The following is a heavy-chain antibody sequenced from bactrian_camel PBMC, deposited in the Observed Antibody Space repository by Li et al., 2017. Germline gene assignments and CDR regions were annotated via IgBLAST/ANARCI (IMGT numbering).Heavy chain of an antibody. CDR1: GVTSNMNC. CDR2: LYSSFSQ. Sequence: HVQLVESGGGSVQAGESLKLSCAASGVTSNMNCMGWVRQAPGKEREAVATLYSSFSQYYADSVKGRFTVSQDNAKNVVYLEMSSLKPDDTGMYYCAA. V-gene: IGHV3-2*01.